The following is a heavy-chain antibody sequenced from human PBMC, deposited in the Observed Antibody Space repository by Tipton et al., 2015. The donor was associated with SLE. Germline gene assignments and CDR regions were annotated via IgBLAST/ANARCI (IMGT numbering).Heavy chain of an antibody. CDR2: IYYSGST. Sequence: TLSLTCAVYGGSFSGYYWSWIRQPPGKGLEWIGYIYYSGSTNYNPFLKSRVTISVDTSKNQFSLKLSSVTAADTAVYYCASTVAAAGPFDYWGQGTLVTVSS. CDR3: ASTVAAAGPFDY. J-gene: IGHJ4*02. D-gene: IGHD6-13*01. CDR1: GGSFSGYY. V-gene: IGHV4-34*01.